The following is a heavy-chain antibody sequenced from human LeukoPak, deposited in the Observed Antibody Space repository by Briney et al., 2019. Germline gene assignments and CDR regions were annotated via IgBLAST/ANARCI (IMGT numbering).Heavy chain of an antibody. D-gene: IGHD6-13*01. V-gene: IGHV4-61*05. J-gene: IGHJ6*03. CDR1: GVSITSSSYN. Sequence: SETLSLTCTVSGVSITSSSYNWGWIRQPPGKGPEWIGSIYYNPSLKSRVTISVDTSKNQFSLKLNSVTAADTAVYYCSSHSRAGHYYFYYMVVWGKGTTVTVSS. CDR2: I. CDR3: SSHSRAGHYYFYYMVV.